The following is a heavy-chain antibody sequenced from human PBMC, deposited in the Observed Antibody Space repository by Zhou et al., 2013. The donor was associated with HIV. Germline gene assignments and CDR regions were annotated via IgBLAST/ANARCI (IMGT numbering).Heavy chain of an antibody. Sequence: QVQLVQSGAEVKKPGTSVKVSCRASGYTYSAYNIHWVRQAPGQGLEWMGWINPNSGGTNYAETFQYRVTMTRDTSISTVYMELSRLESDDTAVYYCARASRSGSGSHKFIDVFDIWGQGTMVTVSS. CDR3: ARASRSGSGSHKFIDVFDI. V-gene: IGHV1-2*02. D-gene: IGHD3-10*01. J-gene: IGHJ3*02. CDR2: INPNSGGT. CDR1: GYTYSAYN.